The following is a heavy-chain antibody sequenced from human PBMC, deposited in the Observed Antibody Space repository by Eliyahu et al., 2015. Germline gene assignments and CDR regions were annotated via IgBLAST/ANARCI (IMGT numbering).Heavy chain of an antibody. CDR3: ARRSLGVPDYDSSPG. D-gene: IGHD3-22*01. Sequence: QVQLQQWGAGLLKPSETLSLTCAVYGGSFSGYYWSWIRQPPGKGLEWIGEINHSGSTNYNPSLKSRVTISVDTSKNQFSLKLSSVTAADTAVYYCARRSLGVPDYDSSPGWGQGTLVTVSS. V-gene: IGHV4-34*01. CDR2: INHSGST. J-gene: IGHJ4*02. CDR1: GGSFSGYY.